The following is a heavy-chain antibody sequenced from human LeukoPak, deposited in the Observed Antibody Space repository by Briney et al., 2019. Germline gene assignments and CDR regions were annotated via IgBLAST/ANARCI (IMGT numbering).Heavy chain of an antibody. J-gene: IGHJ6*02. CDR3: ARGHYGLDV. Sequence: AGGSLRLSCAASGXTFSDHYVSWIRQAPGTGLEWVSYISTSSSHTDYADSVKGRFTISRDDAKDSLFLQMNSLRAEDTAVYYCARGHYGLDVWGQGTTVTVSS. CDR2: ISTSSSHT. CDR1: GXTFSDHY. V-gene: IGHV3-11*05.